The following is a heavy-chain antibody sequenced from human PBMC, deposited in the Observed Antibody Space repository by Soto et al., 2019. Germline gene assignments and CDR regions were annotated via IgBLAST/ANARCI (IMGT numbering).Heavy chain of an antibody. J-gene: IGHJ4*02. CDR2: ISSGGSP. CDR3: ARDIFGGAYDFLH. D-gene: IGHD3-3*01. Sequence: EVQLVEYGGGLVQPGGSLRLSCAASGFRVSSLYMTWVRQAPGKGLQWVAVISSGGSPYYADSVKGRFTISRDNSKNTLYLEMNSLRAEDTAVYYCARDIFGGAYDFLHGGQGTLVTVSS. CDR1: GFRVSSLY. V-gene: IGHV3-66*01.